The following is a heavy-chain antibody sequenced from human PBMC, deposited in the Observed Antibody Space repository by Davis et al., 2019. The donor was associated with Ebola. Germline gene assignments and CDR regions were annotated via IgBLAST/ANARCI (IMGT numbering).Heavy chain of an antibody. CDR1: GYTFTGYY. V-gene: IGHV1-2*02. D-gene: IGHD3-3*01. J-gene: IGHJ4*02. Sequence: ASVKVSCKASGYTFTGYYMHWVRQAPGQGLEWMGWINPNSGGTNYAQKFQGRVTMTRDTSISTAYMELSRLRSDDTAVYYCARVASGIWSGTNYFDYWGQGTLVTVSS. CDR2: INPNSGGT. CDR3: ARVASGIWSGTNYFDY.